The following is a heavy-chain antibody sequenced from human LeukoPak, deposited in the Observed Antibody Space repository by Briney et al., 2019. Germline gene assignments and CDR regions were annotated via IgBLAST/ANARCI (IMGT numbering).Heavy chain of an antibody. V-gene: IGHV1-69*06. J-gene: IGHJ4*02. CDR3: ARSSGYSSEIDY. D-gene: IGHD5-18*01. CDR1: GGTFSSYA. CDR2: IIPIFGTA. Sequence: SVKVSCKASGGTFSSYAISWVRQAPGQGLEWMGGIIPIFGTANYAQKSQGRVTITADKSTSTAYMELSSLRSEDTAVYYCARSSGYSSEIDYWGQGTLVTVSS.